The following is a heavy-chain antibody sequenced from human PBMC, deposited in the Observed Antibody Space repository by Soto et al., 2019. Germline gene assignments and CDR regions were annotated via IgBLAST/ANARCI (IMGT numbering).Heavy chain of an antibody. V-gene: IGHV3-66*01. CDR2: IYSGGYT. D-gene: IGHD3-22*01. CDR3: AREAIIVIAAPEYYFDY. J-gene: IGHJ4*02. CDR1: GFDVSNTD. Sequence: EVQLVESGGDLVQRGGSLRLSCAASGFDVSNTDMSWVRQAPGKGLEWVSVIYSGGYTNYADSVKGRFIVSRDRPKNTLYLQMDSRRAEDTAVYYCAREAIIVIAAPEYYFDYWGQGTLDTVSS.